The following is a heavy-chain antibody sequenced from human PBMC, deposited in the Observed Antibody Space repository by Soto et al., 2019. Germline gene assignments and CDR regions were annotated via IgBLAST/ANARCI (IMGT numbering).Heavy chain of an antibody. CDR2: INHSGST. V-gene: IGHV4-34*01. Sequence: QVQLQQWGAGLLKPSETLSLTCAVYGGSFSGYYWSWIRQPPGKGLEWIGEINHSGSTNYNPSLKSRVTISFDTSKNQFSLKLSSVTAADTAVYYCARVTTPVGAGGFFDYWGQGTLVTVSS. J-gene: IGHJ4*02. CDR1: GGSFSGYY. D-gene: IGHD4-17*01. CDR3: ARVTTPVGAGGFFDY.